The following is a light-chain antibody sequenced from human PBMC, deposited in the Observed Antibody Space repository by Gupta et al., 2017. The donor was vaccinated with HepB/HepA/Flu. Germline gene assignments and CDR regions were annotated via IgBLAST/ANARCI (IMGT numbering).Light chain of an antibody. CDR2: SAS. Sequence: EIVMTQPPDPLAVSLGERPTISCNSSPSGSYGSNNKNLLAWYQQKPVQPPKLLIYSASTRESAVPDRFSGRGSGTDFTLTISSLQAEDVAVYYCQQHVAMPRTFGQGTTVEI. CDR3: QQHVAMPRT. CDR1: PSGSYGSNNKNL. J-gene: IGKJ1*01. V-gene: IGKV4-1*01.